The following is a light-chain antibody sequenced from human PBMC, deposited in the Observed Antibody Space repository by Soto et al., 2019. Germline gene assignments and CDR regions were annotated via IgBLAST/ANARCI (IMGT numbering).Light chain of an antibody. CDR3: CSYAGSYSYV. Sequence: QSALTQPRSVSGSPGQSVAISCTGTSSDVGGYNYVSWYKQHPGKAPKLIIYDVTKRPAGVPDRFSGSSSGNTASLTISGLQAEDEADYFCCSYAGSYSYVFGTGTKVTVL. J-gene: IGLJ1*01. V-gene: IGLV2-11*01. CDR2: DVT. CDR1: SSDVGGYNY.